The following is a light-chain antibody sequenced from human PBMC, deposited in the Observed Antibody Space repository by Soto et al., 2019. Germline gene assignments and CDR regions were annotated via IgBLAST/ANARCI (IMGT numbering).Light chain of an antibody. Sequence: QSALTQPPSASGSPGQSVAISCTGTSSDVGGYSYVSWYQQHPGKAPKLMIYEVNKRPSGVPDRFSGSKSGNTASLTVSGLQAEDEADYYCISYAGSSNVFGTGTKVTVL. V-gene: IGLV2-8*01. CDR3: ISYAGSSNV. CDR1: SSDVGGYSY. CDR2: EVN. J-gene: IGLJ1*01.